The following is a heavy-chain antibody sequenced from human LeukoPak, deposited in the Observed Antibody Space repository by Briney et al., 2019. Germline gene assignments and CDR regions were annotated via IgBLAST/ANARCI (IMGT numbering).Heavy chain of an antibody. CDR2: IYTSGST. Sequence: PSETLSLTCTVSGGSISSGSYYWSCIRQPAGKGLEWIGRIYTSGSTNYNPSLKSRVTISVDTSKNQFSLKLSSVTAADTAVYYCARQSPYDAFDIWGQGTMVTVSS. CDR1: GGSISSGSYY. J-gene: IGHJ3*02. CDR3: ARQSPYDAFDI. V-gene: IGHV4-61*02.